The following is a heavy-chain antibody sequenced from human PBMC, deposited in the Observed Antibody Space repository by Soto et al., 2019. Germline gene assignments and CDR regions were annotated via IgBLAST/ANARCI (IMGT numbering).Heavy chain of an antibody. V-gene: IGHV5-51*01. CDR1: GYSFTSYW. J-gene: IGHJ6*02. Sequence: GESLKISCKGSGYSFTSYWIGWVRQMPGKGLEWMGIIYPGDSDTRYSPSFQGQVTISADKSISTAYLQWSSLRAEDTAVYYCAKSEDIVVVVAPLPRYHCYGMDVWGQGTTVTVSS. D-gene: IGHD2-15*01. CDR2: IYPGDSDT. CDR3: AKSEDIVVVVAPLPRYHCYGMDV.